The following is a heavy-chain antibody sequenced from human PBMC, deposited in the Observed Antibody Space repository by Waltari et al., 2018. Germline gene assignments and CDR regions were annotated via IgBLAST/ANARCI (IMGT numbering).Heavy chain of an antibody. CDR3: ARMVGSGDY. CDR2: INHSGST. D-gene: IGHD2-15*01. Sequence: QVQLQQWGAGLLKPSETLSLTCAVYGGSFSGYYWSWLRQPPGKGLEWIGEINHSGSTKYNPSLKRRGNISLDTAKTQFSLKLSSVTAADTAVYYCARMVGSGDYWGQRTLVTVSS. CDR1: GGSFSGYY. V-gene: IGHV4-34*01. J-gene: IGHJ4*02.